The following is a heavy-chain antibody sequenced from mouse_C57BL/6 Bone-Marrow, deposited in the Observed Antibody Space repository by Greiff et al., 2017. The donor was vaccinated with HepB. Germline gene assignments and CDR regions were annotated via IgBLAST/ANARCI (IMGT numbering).Heavy chain of an antibody. CDR2: IYPRSGNT. D-gene: IGHD2-12*01. J-gene: IGHJ1*03. V-gene: IGHV1-81*01. CDR1: GYTFTSYG. Sequence: VHLVESGAELARPGASVKLSCKASGYTFTSYGISWVKQRTGQGLEWIGEIYPRSGNTYYNEKFKGKATLTADKSSSTAYMELRSLTSEDSAVYFCARSHYKWYFDVWGTGTTVTVSS. CDR3: ARSHYKWYFDV.